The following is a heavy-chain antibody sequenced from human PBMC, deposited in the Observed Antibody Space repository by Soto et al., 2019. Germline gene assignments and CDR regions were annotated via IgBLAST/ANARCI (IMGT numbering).Heavy chain of an antibody. CDR2: IIPVFGSA. D-gene: IGHD1-7*01. V-gene: IGHV1-69*01. J-gene: IGHJ4*02. CDR3: ARERGITGTPEGNFEF. CDR1: GDSFTNYA. Sequence: QVQLVQSGAEVKRSGSSVKVSCKISGDSFTNYAISWVRQAPGQGLEWMGGIIPVFGSANYAQKFQGRLTFMADVSRRTGFMDFTRLRIEDAGLYFCARERGITGTPEGNFEFWGQGTLVIVSS.